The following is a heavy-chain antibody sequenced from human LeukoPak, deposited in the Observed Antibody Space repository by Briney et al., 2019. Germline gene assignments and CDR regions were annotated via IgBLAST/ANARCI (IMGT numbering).Heavy chain of an antibody. V-gene: IGHV3-23*01. CDR1: GFSFSSYA. Sequence: TGGSLRLSCAAPGFSFSSYAMSWVRPAPGKGLDWVSSISGSGGSTYYADSVKGRFTISRDNSKNTLYLQMNSLRAEDTAVYYCANDLAAAGTNFDYWGQGTLVTVSS. CDR2: ISGSGGST. CDR3: ANDLAAAGTNFDY. D-gene: IGHD6-13*01. J-gene: IGHJ4*02.